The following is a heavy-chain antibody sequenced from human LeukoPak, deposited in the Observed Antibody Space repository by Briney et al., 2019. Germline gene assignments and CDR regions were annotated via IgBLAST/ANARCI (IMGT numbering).Heavy chain of an antibody. J-gene: IGHJ4*02. V-gene: IGHV4-34*01. Sequence: GSLRLSCAASGFTVSSNYMSWVRQAPGKGLEWIGEINHSGSTNYNPSLKSRVTISVDTSKNQFSLKLSSMTAADTAVYYCARALAAAGPYFDYWGQGTLVTVSS. CDR3: ARALAAAGPYFDY. CDR1: GFTVSSNY. D-gene: IGHD6-13*01. CDR2: INHSGST.